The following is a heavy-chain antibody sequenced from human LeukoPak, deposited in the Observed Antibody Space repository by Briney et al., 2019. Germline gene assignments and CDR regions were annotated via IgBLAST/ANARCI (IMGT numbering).Heavy chain of an antibody. Sequence: GGSLRLSCAASGFTFSMYSMTWVRQAPRKGLEWVSYISSSGSTIYYADSVKGRFTISRDNAKNSLYLQMNSLRAEDTAVYYCAELGITMIGGVWGKGTTVTISS. CDR3: AELGITMIGGV. J-gene: IGHJ6*04. V-gene: IGHV3-48*04. D-gene: IGHD3-10*02. CDR1: GFTFSMYS. CDR2: ISSSGSTI.